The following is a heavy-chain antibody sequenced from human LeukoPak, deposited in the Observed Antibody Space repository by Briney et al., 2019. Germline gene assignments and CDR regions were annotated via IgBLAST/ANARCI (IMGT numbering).Heavy chain of an antibody. CDR1: GYTFTGYY. Sequence: ASVKVSCKASGYTFTGYYMHWVRQAPGQGLEWMGRMNPNSGGTNYAQKFQGRVTMTMDTSISTAYMELSRLRSDDTAVYYCARDRQQLVFYYYYMDVWGKGTTVTVSS. J-gene: IGHJ6*03. D-gene: IGHD6-13*01. CDR3: ARDRQQLVFYYYYMDV. V-gene: IGHV1-2*06. CDR2: MNPNSGGT.